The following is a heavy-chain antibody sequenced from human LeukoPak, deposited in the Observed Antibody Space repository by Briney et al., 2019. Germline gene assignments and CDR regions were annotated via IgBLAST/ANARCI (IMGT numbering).Heavy chain of an antibody. J-gene: IGHJ4*02. CDR2: ISWNSGSI. CDR3: AKESVGYYYDSSVYFDY. V-gene: IGHV3-9*01. CDR1: GFTFDDYA. Sequence: GGSLRLSCVASGFTFDDYAMPWVRQAPGKGLEWVSGISWNSGSIGYADSVKGRFTISRDNAKNSLYLQMNSLRAEDTALYYCAKESVGYYYDSSVYFDYWGQGTLVTVSS. D-gene: IGHD3-22*01.